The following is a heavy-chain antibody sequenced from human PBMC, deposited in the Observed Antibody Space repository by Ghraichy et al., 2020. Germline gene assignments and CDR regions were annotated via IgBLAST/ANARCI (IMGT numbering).Heavy chain of an antibody. D-gene: IGHD2-2*01. J-gene: IGHJ4*02. Sequence: SETLSLTCTVSGGSISSSSYYWGWIRQPPGKGLEWIGSIYYSGSTYYNPSLKSRVTISVDTSKNQFSLKLSSVTAADTAVYYCARQGSTVENYFDYWGQGTLVTVSS. V-gene: IGHV4-39*01. CDR3: ARQGSTVENYFDY. CDR1: GGSISSSSYY. CDR2: IYYSGST.